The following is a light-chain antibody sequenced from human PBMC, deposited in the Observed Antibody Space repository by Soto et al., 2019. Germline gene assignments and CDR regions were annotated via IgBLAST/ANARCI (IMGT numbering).Light chain of an antibody. CDR2: GVS. CDR1: QPVSSNF. J-gene: IGKJ5*01. CDR3: QQYANSPIT. Sequence: ELVLTQSPGTLSLSPVESAALSCRASQPVSSNFLAWYQQKPGQAPRLLIYGVSSRASGIPDRFFGSGSGTDFTLTINRLEPEDFAVYYCQQYANSPITFGQGTRLEI. V-gene: IGKV3-20*01.